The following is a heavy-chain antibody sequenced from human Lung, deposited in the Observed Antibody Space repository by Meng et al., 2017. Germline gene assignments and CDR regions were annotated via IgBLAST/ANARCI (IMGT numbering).Heavy chain of an antibody. J-gene: IGHJ4*02. Sequence: EVVLVGTGGDSIRPGKSRMSPCSASGVTVIGNYMIWVRQAPGKGLEGFGFSYGDGSTLYADSVKGRFTISRDNSKYTVYLQMNSLRVEDTAVYHCAGRVMGAAAYDFWGQGTLVTVSS. CDR3: AGRVMGAAAYDF. CDR2: SYGDGST. V-gene: IGHV3-53*02. D-gene: IGHD6-13*01. CDR1: GVTVIGNY.